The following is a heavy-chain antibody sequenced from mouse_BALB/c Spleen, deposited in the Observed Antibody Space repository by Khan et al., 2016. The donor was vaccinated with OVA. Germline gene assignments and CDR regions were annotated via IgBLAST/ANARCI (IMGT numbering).Heavy chain of an antibody. J-gene: IGHJ3*01. D-gene: IGHD1-1*01. CDR3: LPALYWYGSADEGFAY. CDR2: ISPNNDGS. Sequence: EVQLQQSGPELVKPGASVKMSCKASGYTFTSYVMHWVKQKPGQGLEWIGYISPNNDGSKYNEKFRSKATLTSDKSSSTAYMELSSLTSEDSAVLDGLPALYWYGSADEGFAYWGQGTLVTVSA. CDR1: GYTFTSYV. V-gene: IGHV1S136*01.